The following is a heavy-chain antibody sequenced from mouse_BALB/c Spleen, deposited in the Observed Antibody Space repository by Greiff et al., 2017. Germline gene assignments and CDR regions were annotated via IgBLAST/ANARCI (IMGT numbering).Heavy chain of an antibody. V-gene: IGHV1-19*01. Sequence: VQLQQSGPELVKPGASVKMSCKASGYTFTDYYMDWVKQSHGESFEWIGRVNPYNGGTSYNQKFKGKATLTVDKSSSTAYMELNSLTSEDSAVYYCARLDYPLAYWGQGTLVTVSA. CDR1: GYTFTDYY. J-gene: IGHJ3*01. CDR3: ARLDYPLAY. CDR2: VNPYNGGT. D-gene: IGHD2-4*01.